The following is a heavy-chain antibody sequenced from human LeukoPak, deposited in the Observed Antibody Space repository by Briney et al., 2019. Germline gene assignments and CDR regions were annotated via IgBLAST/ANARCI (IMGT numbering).Heavy chain of an antibody. CDR2: INSNCDCT. Sequence: GSVKVSCKASGYTFTGSYMHWVRQAPGQGREWMEWINSNCDCTNYVQKFQGRVSMTRDTSISTAYMEQSRLRSHGTAVYYCAGAGYIYGYYGMDVWGQGTTVTVSS. J-gene: IGHJ6*02. CDR1: GYTFTGSY. D-gene: IGHD5-18*01. CDR3: AGAGYIYGYYGMDV. V-gene: IGHV1-2*02.